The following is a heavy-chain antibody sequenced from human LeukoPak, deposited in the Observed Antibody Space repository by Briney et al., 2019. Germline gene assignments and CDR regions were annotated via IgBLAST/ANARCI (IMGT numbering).Heavy chain of an antibody. CDR1: GYAFTGYY. D-gene: IGHD5-18*01. CDR3: ARATMDTAMVLDYYFDY. J-gene: IGHJ4*02. Sequence: ASVKVSCKASGYAFTGYYIHWVRQAPGQGLEWMGWINPNSGDTNYAQNFQGRVAMTRDTSVSTTYMELRSLRSDDTAVYYCARATMDTAMVLDYYFDYWGQGTLVTVSS. V-gene: IGHV1-2*02. CDR2: INPNSGDT.